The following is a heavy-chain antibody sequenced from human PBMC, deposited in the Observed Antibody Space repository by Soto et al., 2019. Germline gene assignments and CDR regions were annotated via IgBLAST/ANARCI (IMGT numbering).Heavy chain of an antibody. CDR1: GYSFANYW. V-gene: IGHV5-51*01. J-gene: IGHJ4*02. Sequence: GESLKISCKGSGYSFANYWIGWVRQMPGKGLEWMGIIYPTDSDTRYSPSFQGLVTISADKSISTAYLQWSSLQASDTAMYYCARHPGSGYYYDTSGYYFDYWGQGTLVTVSS. D-gene: IGHD3-22*01. CDR3: ARHPGSGYYYDTSGYYFDY. CDR2: IYPTDSDT.